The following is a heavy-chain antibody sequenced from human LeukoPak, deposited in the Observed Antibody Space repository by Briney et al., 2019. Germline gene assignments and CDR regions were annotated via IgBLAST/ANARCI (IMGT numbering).Heavy chain of an antibody. V-gene: IGHV4-39*07. D-gene: IGHD6-25*01. CDR1: SGSISSSSYY. CDR3: ARGRGYRRAPYYYYYYMDV. J-gene: IGHJ6*03. Sequence: SETLSLTCTVSSGSISSSSYYWGWIRQPPGKGLEWIGSIYYSGSTYYNPSLKSRVTISVDTSKNQFSLKLSSVTAADTAVYYCARGRGYRRAPYYYYYYMDVWGKGTTVTVSS. CDR2: IYYSGST.